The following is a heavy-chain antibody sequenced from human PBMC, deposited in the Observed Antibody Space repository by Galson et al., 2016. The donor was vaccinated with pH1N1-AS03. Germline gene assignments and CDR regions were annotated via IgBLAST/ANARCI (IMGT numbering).Heavy chain of an antibody. CDR3: ARHGPWCFDF. J-gene: IGHJ4*02. V-gene: IGHV3-7*01. Sequence: SLRLSCAGSGFLFGSSWMGWVRQAPGKGLEWVANIKSDGSTRYYVDSVKGRFTISRDNITNSVSLQMDALREDDTAVYYCARHGPWCFDFWAQGTRVTVSS. CDR1: GFLFGSSW. CDR2: IKSDGSTR. D-gene: IGHD2-8*02.